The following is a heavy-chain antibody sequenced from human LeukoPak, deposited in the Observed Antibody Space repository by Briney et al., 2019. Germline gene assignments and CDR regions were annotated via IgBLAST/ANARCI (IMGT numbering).Heavy chain of an antibody. Sequence: ASVKVSCKASGYTFTSYGISWVRQAPGRGLEWMGWISAYNGNTNYAQKLQGRVTMTTDTSTSTAYMELRSLRSDDTAVYYCARDRDHDYGDPIDYWGQGTLVTVSS. J-gene: IGHJ4*02. CDR2: ISAYNGNT. CDR3: ARDRDHDYGDPIDY. CDR1: GYTFTSYG. D-gene: IGHD4-17*01. V-gene: IGHV1-18*01.